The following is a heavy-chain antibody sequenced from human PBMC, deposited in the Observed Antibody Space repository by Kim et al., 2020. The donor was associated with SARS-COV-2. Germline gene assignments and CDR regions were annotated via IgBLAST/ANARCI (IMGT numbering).Heavy chain of an antibody. CDR1: GYSFPSYW. CDR2: IYPGDSDT. V-gene: IGHV5-51*01. J-gene: IGHJ4*02. D-gene: IGHD5-18*01. CDR3: ARRQSGYSYGRDYFDY. Sequence: GESLKISCKGSGYSFPSYWIGWVRQMPGKGLEWMGIIYPGDSDTRYSPSFQGQVTISADKSISTAYLQWSSLKASDTAMYYCARRQSGYSYGRDYFDYWGQGTLVTVSS.